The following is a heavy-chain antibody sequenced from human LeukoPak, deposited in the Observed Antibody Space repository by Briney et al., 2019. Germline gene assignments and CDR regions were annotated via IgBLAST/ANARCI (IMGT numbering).Heavy chain of an antibody. CDR3: ARGSEWEPLYYFDY. CDR2: IWYDGRDS. D-gene: IGHD1-26*01. Sequence: GWSLRLSCAASGFTFSRYGMHWVRQAPGKGLEWVAVIWYDGRDSLYADSVKGRFTISRDNSKNMLYLQLNSLRAEDTAVYYCARGSEWEPLYYFDYWGQGNLVTVSS. J-gene: IGHJ4*02. V-gene: IGHV3-33*01. CDR1: GFTFSRYG.